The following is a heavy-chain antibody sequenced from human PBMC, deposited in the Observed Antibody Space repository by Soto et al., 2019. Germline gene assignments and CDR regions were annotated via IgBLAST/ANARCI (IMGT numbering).Heavy chain of an antibody. Sequence: GGSLRLSCAASGFTVSSNYMSWVRQAPGKALEWVASINQDGSDEYYVDSVKGRFTISRDNAKNSLYLQMNSLRAEDTSVYYCAIDLGPWGQGTLVTVSS. CDR1: GFTVSSNY. J-gene: IGHJ5*02. V-gene: IGHV3-7*01. CDR3: AIDLGP. CDR2: INQDGSDE.